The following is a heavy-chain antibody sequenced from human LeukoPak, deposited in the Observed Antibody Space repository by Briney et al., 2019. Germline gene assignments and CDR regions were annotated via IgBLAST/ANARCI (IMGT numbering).Heavy chain of an antibody. Sequence: SETLSLTCTVSGGSLSSYYWSWIRQPPGKGLEWIGYIYTSGSTNYNPSLKSRVTISVDTSKNQFSLKLSSVTAADTAVYYCARGPGEQLVPGYYYYYMDVWGKGTTVTVSS. J-gene: IGHJ6*03. CDR2: IYTSGST. V-gene: IGHV4-4*09. CDR3: ARGPGEQLVPGYYYYYMDV. D-gene: IGHD6-6*01. CDR1: GGSLSSYY.